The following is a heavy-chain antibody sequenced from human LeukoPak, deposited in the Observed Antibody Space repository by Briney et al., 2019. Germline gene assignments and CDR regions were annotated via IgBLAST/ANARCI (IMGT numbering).Heavy chain of an antibody. D-gene: IGHD6-19*01. V-gene: IGHV4-34*01. Sequence: SETLSLTCTVSGGSISGYYWSWIRQPPGKGLEWIGEINHSGSTNYNPSLKSRVTISVDTSKNQFSLKLSSVTAADTAVYYCAREPQVGQWLVLDAFDIWGQGTMVTVSS. J-gene: IGHJ3*02. CDR2: INHSGST. CDR1: GGSISGYY. CDR3: AREPQVGQWLVLDAFDI.